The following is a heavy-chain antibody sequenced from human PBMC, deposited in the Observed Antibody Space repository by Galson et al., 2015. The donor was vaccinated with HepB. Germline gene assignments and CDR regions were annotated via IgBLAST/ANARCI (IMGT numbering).Heavy chain of an antibody. CDR1: GYTFTSYY. CDR3: ASFGTGADPEH. V-gene: IGHV1-69*06. J-gene: IGHJ4*02. CDR2: IIPIFGTA. Sequence: SVKVSCKASGYTFTSYYMHWVRQAPGQGLEWMGGIIPIFGTANYAQKFQGRVTITADKSTSTAYMELSSLRSEDTAVYYCASFGTGADPEHWGQGTLVTVSS. D-gene: IGHD1-1*01.